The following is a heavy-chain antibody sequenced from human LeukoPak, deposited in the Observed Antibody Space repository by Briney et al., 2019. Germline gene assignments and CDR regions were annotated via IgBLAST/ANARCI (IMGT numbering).Heavy chain of an antibody. Sequence: PGGSLRLPCAASGFTVSSDHMSWVRQAPGKGLEWVSVIYSGGSTYYADSVKGRFTISRDNSKNTVYLQMNSLRTEDTAVYYCARESRGGNPFDYWGQGTLVTVSS. CDR1: GFTVSSDH. D-gene: IGHD4-23*01. J-gene: IGHJ4*02. CDR3: ARESRGGNPFDY. CDR2: IYSGGST. V-gene: IGHV3-66*02.